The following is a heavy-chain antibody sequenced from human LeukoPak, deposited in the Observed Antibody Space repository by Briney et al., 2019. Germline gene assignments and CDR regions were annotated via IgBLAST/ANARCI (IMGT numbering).Heavy chain of an antibody. D-gene: IGHD1-26*01. CDR3: ATLVGAHDWFDP. CDR1: GHTFTDYY. Sequence: ASVKVSCKVSGHTFTDYYMHWVQQAPGKGLEWMGLVDPEDGETIYAEKFQGRVTITADTSTDTAYMELSSLRSEDTAVYYCATLVGAHDWFDPWGQGTLVTVSS. V-gene: IGHV1-69-2*01. CDR2: VDPEDGET. J-gene: IGHJ5*02.